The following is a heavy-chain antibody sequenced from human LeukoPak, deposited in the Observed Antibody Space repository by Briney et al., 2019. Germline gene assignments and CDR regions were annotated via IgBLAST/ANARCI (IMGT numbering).Heavy chain of an antibody. CDR2: ISSSGSTI. J-gene: IGHJ6*04. V-gene: IGHV3-48*03. CDR3: AELGITMIGGV. CDR1: GFTFSSYE. D-gene: IGHD3-10*02. Sequence: GGSLRLSCAASGFTFSSYEMNWVRQAPGKGLEWVSYISSSGSTIYYADSVKGRFTISRDNAKNSLYLQMDSLRAEDTAVYHCAELGITMIGGVWGKGTTVTVSS.